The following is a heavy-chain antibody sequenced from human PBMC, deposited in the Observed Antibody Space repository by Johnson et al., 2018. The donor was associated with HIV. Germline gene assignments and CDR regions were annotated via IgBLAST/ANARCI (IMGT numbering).Heavy chain of an antibody. J-gene: IGHJ3*02. Sequence: QVQLVESGGGLVQPGGSQRLSCAASGFTFSSYWMSWVRQAPGKGLEWVAVISYDGSNKYYADSVKGRFTIYRDNSKNTLYLQMNSLRAEDTAVYYCARQAAAGAFDSWGQGTMVTVSS. CDR1: GFTFSSYW. V-gene: IGHV3-30*03. D-gene: IGHD6-13*01. CDR2: ISYDGSNK. CDR3: ARQAAAGAFDS.